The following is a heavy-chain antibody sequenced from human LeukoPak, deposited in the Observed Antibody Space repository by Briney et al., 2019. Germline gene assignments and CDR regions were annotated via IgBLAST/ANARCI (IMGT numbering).Heavy chain of an antibody. V-gene: IGHV1-69*06. CDR3: ARVSTGTLDY. Sequence: ASVKVSCKASGGTFSSYAISRVRQAPGQGLEWMGGIIPIFSTANYAQKFQGRVTITADKSTSTAYMELSSLRSEDTAVYYCARVSTGTLDYWGQGTLVTVSS. CDR1: GGTFSSYA. CDR2: IIPIFSTA. D-gene: IGHD3-9*01. J-gene: IGHJ4*02.